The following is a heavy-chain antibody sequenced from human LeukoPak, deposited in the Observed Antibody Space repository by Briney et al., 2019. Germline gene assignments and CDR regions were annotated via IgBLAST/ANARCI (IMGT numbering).Heavy chain of an antibody. CDR2: IYTSGST. CDR3: ARVAAAGNNPFYYMDV. Sequence: SETLSLTCTVSGGSISSDSYYWSWIRQPAGKGLEWIGRIYTSGSTNYNPSLKSRVTISVDTSKNQFSLKLSSVTVADTAVYYCARVAAAGNNPFYYMDVWGKGTTVTISS. D-gene: IGHD6-13*01. V-gene: IGHV4-61*02. CDR1: GGSISSDSYY. J-gene: IGHJ6*03.